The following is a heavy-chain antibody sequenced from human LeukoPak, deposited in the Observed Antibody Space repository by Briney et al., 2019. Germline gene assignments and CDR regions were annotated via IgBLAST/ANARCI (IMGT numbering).Heavy chain of an antibody. D-gene: IGHD6-13*01. V-gene: IGHV1-8*01. CDR1: GYTFTSYD. CDR3: ARGAGVAALSTLDY. Sequence: ASVKVSCKASGYTFTSYDINWVRQATGQGLEWMGWMNPNSGNTGYAQKFQGGVTMTRNTSISTAYMELSSLRSEDTAVYYCARGAGVAALSTLDYWGQGTLVTVSS. CDR2: MNPNSGNT. J-gene: IGHJ4*02.